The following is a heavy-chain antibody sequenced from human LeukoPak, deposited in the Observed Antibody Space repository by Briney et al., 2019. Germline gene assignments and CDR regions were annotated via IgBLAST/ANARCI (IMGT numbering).Heavy chain of an antibody. V-gene: IGHV3-48*03. D-gene: IGHD3-10*01. Sequence: GGSLRLSCAASGFTFSSYEMNWVRQAPGKGLEWVSYITSSGSTIYYADSVKGRFTISRDNSKNTLYLQMNSLRAEDTAVYYCAKGDYYGSGSQYYFDYWGQGTLVTVSS. J-gene: IGHJ4*02. CDR2: ITSSGSTI. CDR3: AKGDYYGSGSQYYFDY. CDR1: GFTFSSYE.